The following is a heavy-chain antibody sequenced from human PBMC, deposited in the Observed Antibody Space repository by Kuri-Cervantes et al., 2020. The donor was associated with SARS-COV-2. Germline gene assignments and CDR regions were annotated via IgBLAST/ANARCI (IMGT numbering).Heavy chain of an antibody. Sequence: GESLKISCAVSGFTFTSHAMHWVRQAPGSGLEWVALISYDGNNKFYADSVKGRFTISRDNSKNTLYLQMSSLRAEDTAVYYCARDLRLGKSLDYWGQGTLVTVSS. J-gene: IGHJ4*02. CDR2: ISYDGNNK. CDR3: ARDLRLGKSLDY. V-gene: IGHV3-30*03. D-gene: IGHD7-27*01. CDR1: GFTFTSHA.